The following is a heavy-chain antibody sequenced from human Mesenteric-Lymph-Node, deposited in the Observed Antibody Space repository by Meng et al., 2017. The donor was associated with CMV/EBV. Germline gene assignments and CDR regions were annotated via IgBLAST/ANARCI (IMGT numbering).Heavy chain of an antibody. CDR2: INWNGGST. J-gene: IGHJ4*02. CDR3: ARDVGYYNGGPEGY. Sequence: GGSLRLSCAASGFTFDDYGMSWVRQAPGKGLEWVSGINWNGGSTGYADSVKGRFTISRDNAKNSLYLQMNSLRAEDTAVYYCARDVGYYNGGPEGYWGQGTLVTVSS. D-gene: IGHD1-26*01. CDR1: GFTFDDYG. V-gene: IGHV3-20*04.